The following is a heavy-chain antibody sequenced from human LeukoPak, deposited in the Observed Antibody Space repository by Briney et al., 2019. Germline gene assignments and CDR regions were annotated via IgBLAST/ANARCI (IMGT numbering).Heavy chain of an antibody. CDR3: ARLGMEVAVPDY. J-gene: IGHJ4*02. Sequence: PGGSLRLSCAASGFTFSASAMHWVRQASGKGLEWVGRIRSNSNNFATAYAASVKGRFTISRDDSKNTAYLQMDSLKTEDTAVYYCARLGMEVAVPDYWGQGALVTVSS. CDR2: IRSNSNNFAT. D-gene: IGHD6-19*01. V-gene: IGHV3-73*01. CDR1: GFTFSASA.